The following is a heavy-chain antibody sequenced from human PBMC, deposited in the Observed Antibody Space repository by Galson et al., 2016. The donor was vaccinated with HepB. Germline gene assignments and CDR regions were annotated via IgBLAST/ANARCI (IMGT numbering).Heavy chain of an antibody. CDR3: AKAVWLGRGMDV. CDR2: MFTNGDA. D-gene: IGHD3-10*01. Sequence: TLFLTCTVSGVSITSGSFFWSWIRQPAGKGLQFIGRMFTNGDAYYNPSLKSRVTISPDTSKNQFSLKVTSVTAADTAVYFCAKAVWLGRGMDVWGQGTAVTVSS. CDR1: GVSITSGSFF. J-gene: IGHJ6*01. V-gene: IGHV4-61*02.